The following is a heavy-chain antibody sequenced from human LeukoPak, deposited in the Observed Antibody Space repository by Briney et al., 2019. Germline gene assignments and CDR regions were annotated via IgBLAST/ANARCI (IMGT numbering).Heavy chain of an antibody. V-gene: IGHV3-30-3*01. CDR3: ARGRLLSIWFGERDDAFDI. CDR1: GFTFSSYA. CDR2: ISYDGSNK. J-gene: IGHJ3*02. Sequence: PGGSLRLSCAASGFTFSSYAMHWVRQAPGKGLEWVAVISYDGSNKYYADSVKGRFTISRDNSKNTLYLQMNSLRAEDTAVYYCARGRLLSIWFGERDDAFDIWGQGTMVTVSS. D-gene: IGHD3-10*01.